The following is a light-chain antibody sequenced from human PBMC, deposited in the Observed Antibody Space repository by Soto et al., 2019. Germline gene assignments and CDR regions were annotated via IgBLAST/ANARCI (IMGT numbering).Light chain of an antibody. V-gene: IGLV2-14*01. Sequence: QSAPTQPASGSGSPGQSITISCTGTSSDVGGYNYVSWYQQHPGKAPKLMIYEVSNRPSGVSNRFSGSKSDHTASLTISGLQAEDESDYYCSSYTSSSTAVFGTGTKVTLL. J-gene: IGLJ1*01. CDR3: SSYTSSSTAV. CDR1: SSDVGGYNY. CDR2: EVS.